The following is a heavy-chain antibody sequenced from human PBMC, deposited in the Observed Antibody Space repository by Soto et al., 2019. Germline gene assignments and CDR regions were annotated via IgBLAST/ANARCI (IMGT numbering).Heavy chain of an antibody. D-gene: IGHD3-10*02. CDR2: MSYDGSDT. J-gene: IGHJ5*02. V-gene: IGHV3-30*02. CDR1: GFIVSNNG. CDR3: TIVRVAASALDP. Sequence: GGSLRLCCGDSGFIVSNNGMHWLRQTTGKGLEWVAFMSYDGSDTFYADSVKGRFTISRDNSKNTLFLHMSNLRAEDTAMYYCTIVRVAASALDPWGQGTLVTVSS.